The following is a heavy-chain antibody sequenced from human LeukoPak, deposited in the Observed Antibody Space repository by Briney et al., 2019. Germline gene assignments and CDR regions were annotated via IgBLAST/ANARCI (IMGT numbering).Heavy chain of an antibody. CDR3: ARDQSRTIAGMDV. J-gene: IGHJ6*02. Sequence: GGSLRLSCAASGFTFSSYSMNWVRQAPGKGLEWVSSISSSSSYIYYADSVKGRFTISRDNAKNSLDLQMNSLRAEDTAVYYCARDQSRTIAGMDVRGQGTTVTVSS. D-gene: IGHD2-21*01. V-gene: IGHV3-21*01. CDR1: GFTFSSYS. CDR2: ISSSSSYI.